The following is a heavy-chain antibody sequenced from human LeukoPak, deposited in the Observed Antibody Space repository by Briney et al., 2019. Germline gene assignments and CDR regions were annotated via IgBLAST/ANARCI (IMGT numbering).Heavy chain of an antibody. V-gene: IGHV4-61*03. CDR3: ARGNAN. Sequence: PSETLSLTCTVSGGSISSSDYYWSWIRQPPGKGLEWIGYVSYSGSTNYNPSLKSRVTISVDTSKNLFFLKLTSVTAADTALYYCARGNANWGQGTLVTVSS. CDR1: GGSISSSDYY. CDR2: VSYSGST. J-gene: IGHJ4*02.